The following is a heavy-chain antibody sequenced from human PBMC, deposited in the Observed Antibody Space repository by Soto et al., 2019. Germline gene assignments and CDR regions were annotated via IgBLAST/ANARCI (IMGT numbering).Heavy chain of an antibody. CDR2: ISAYNGNT. D-gene: IGHD5-12*01. J-gene: IGHJ5*02. Sequence: QVQLVQSGAEVKKPGASVKVSCKASGYTFTSYGISWVRQAPGQGLEWMGWISAYNGNTNYAQKLQGRVTMTTDTATSTAYMELRSLRSDDTAVYYCARDKGIVATITYAGNWFDPWGQGTLVTVSS. V-gene: IGHV1-18*01. CDR1: GYTFTSYG. CDR3: ARDKGIVATITYAGNWFDP.